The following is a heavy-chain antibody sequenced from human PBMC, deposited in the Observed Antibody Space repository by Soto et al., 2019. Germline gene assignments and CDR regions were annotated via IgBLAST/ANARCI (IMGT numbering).Heavy chain of an antibody. Sequence: ESVGGVVQPGRSLRLSCVASGFTFSTYGMHWVRQAPGKGLEWVAVMWYDGSNENYVDSVKGRVTISRDNSKNPLYLQLTSLRAEDTDAYYCARRGSGSYNFDYWGQGTLVTVSS. CDR3: ARRGSGSYNFDY. D-gene: IGHD3-10*01. V-gene: IGHV3-33*01. CDR1: GFTFSTYG. CDR2: MWYDGSNE. J-gene: IGHJ4*02.